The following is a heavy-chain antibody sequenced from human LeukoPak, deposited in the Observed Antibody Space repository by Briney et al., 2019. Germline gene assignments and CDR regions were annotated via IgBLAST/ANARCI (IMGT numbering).Heavy chain of an antibody. D-gene: IGHD3-22*01. Sequence: SETLSLTCTVSGYSINSGYYWDWIRQPPGKGLEWIGSIYHSGSTYYNPSLKSRVTISVDTSKNQFSLKLSSVTAADTAVYYCAKSYYYDSSGPLGAFDIWGQGTMVTVSS. V-gene: IGHV4-38-2*02. J-gene: IGHJ3*02. CDR2: IYHSGST. CDR1: GYSINSGYY. CDR3: AKSYYYDSSGPLGAFDI.